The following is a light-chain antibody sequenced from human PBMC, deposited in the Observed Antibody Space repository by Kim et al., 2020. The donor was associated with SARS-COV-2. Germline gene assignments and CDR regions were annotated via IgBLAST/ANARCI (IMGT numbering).Light chain of an antibody. V-gene: IGKV1-39*01. Sequence: DIQMTQSPSSLSASIGDRVTMTCRASQSVSIYLNWYQQKPGKAPKLLIFQTSTLQSEVPSRFSGSGSGTDFTLTISSLQPEDFATYFCQQTYSTPFTFGQGTKLEI. CDR1: QSVSIY. CDR2: QTS. J-gene: IGKJ2*01. CDR3: QQTYSTPFT.